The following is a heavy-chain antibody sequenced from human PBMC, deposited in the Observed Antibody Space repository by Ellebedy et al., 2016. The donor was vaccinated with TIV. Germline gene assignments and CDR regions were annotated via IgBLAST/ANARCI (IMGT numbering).Heavy chain of an antibody. J-gene: IGHJ3*02. CDR2: ISSTGTTI. CDR3: ARSTVINPEGDAYDI. V-gene: IGHV3-48*04. Sequence: PGGSLRLSCAASGFTFSNNSMNWVRQAPGKGLEWVSYISSTGTTIYYADSVKGRFTISRDNAKISLYLQMNSLTAEDTAVYYCARSTVINPEGDAYDIWGQGTKVTVSS. D-gene: IGHD4-23*01. CDR1: GFTFSNNS.